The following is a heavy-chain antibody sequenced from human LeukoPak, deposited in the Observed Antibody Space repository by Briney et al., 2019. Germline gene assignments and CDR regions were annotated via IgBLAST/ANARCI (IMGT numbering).Heavy chain of an antibody. J-gene: IGHJ4*02. Sequence: PGGSLRLSCAASGFTFSTYAMSWVRQAPGKGLEWVSAISGSGGGTFYANSLKGRFTISRDNSRDTLYLQMNSLRAEDTAVYYCAKSLTGYFRGLDCWGQGTLVTVSS. V-gene: IGHV3-23*01. CDR3: AKSLTGYFRGLDC. CDR1: GFTFSTYA. D-gene: IGHD3-9*01. CDR2: ISGSGGGT.